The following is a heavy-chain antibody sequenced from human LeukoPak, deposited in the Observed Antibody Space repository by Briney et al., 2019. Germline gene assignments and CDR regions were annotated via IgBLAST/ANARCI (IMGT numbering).Heavy chain of an antibody. Sequence: PGGSLRLSCAASGFTFSSYAMSWVRQAPGKGLEWVSAISGSGGSTYYADSVKGRFTISRDNSKNTLYLQMNSLRAEDTAVYYCARRWLTGDHWVWYFDLWGRGTLVTVSS. CDR2: ISGSGGST. D-gene: IGHD7-27*01. CDR1: GFTFSSYA. J-gene: IGHJ2*01. V-gene: IGHV3-23*01. CDR3: ARRWLTGDHWVWYFDL.